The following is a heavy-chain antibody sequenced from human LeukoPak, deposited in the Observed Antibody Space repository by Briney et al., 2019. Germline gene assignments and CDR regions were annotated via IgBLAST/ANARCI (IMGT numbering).Heavy chain of an antibody. V-gene: IGHV3-30*02. CDR3: ARGWQLVHYYYYYMDV. CDR2: IRYDGSNK. Sequence: GGSLRLSCAASGFTFSSYGMHWVRQAPGKGLEWVAFIRYDGSNKYYADSVKGRFTISRDNAKNSLYLQMNSLRAEDTAVYYCARGWQLVHYYYYYMDVWGKGTTVTVSS. J-gene: IGHJ6*03. D-gene: IGHD6-13*01. CDR1: GFTFSSYG.